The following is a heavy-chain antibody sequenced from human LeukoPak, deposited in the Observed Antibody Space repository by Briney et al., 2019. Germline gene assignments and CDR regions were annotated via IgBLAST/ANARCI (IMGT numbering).Heavy chain of an antibody. D-gene: IGHD1-7*01. Sequence: PGGSLRLSCAASGFTFSASNLNWVRQAPGKGLEWVGFIRSKAYGGTTEYAASVKGRFTISRDDSKSIAYLQMNSLKTEDTAVYYCTSSITGTTVEPFDYWGQGTLVTVSS. CDR1: GFTFSASN. J-gene: IGHJ4*02. CDR2: IRSKAYGGTT. V-gene: IGHV3-49*04. CDR3: TSSITGTTVEPFDY.